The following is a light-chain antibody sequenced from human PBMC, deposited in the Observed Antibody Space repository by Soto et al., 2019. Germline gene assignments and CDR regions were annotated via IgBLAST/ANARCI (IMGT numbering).Light chain of an antibody. V-gene: IGLV2-14*01. Sequence: QSVLTQPASLSGSPGQSITISCTGTSSDVGGYNYVSWYQQHPGKAPKLMIYGVSNRPSGVSNRFSGSKSGNTASLTISGLQAEDEADYYCSSYTSSSTPKVFGTGTKVTVL. CDR2: GVS. CDR1: SSDVGGYNY. CDR3: SSYTSSSTPKV. J-gene: IGLJ1*01.